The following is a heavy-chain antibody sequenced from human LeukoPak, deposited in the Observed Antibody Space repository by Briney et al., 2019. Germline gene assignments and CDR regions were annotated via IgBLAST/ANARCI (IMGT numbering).Heavy chain of an antibody. Sequence: ASVKVSCKASGYTFTRYYMNWVRQAPGQGLEWMGVITPRGGSTNYAHTIQGRVTMTRDTSTSTVYMELSSLRSEDTSVDYCAGDVEYSSGYYGYWGQGTLVTVSS. CDR3: AGDVEYSSGYYGY. CDR2: ITPRGGST. J-gene: IGHJ4*02. CDR1: GYTFTRYY. D-gene: IGHD6-19*01. V-gene: IGHV1-46*01.